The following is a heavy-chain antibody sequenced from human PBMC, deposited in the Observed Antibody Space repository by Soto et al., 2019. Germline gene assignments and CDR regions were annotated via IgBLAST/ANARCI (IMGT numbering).Heavy chain of an antibody. Sequence: SETLSLTCTVSGGSISSGDYSWSWIRQHPGKGLEWIGYIYYSGSTYYNPSLKSRVTISVDTSRNQFSLKVNSVTAADTAVYYCARRAVVAVTGSLDNWLDPWGQGILVTVSS. CDR2: IYYSGST. V-gene: IGHV4-31*03. CDR3: ARRAVVAVTGSLDNWLDP. CDR1: GGSISSGDYS. D-gene: IGHD2-21*01. J-gene: IGHJ5*02.